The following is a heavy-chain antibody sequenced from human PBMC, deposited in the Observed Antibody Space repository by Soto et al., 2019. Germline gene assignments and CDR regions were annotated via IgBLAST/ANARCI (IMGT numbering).Heavy chain of an antibody. CDR2: ISGSGGST. Sequence: GGSMRLSCAASGFTFSSYAMSWVRQAPGKGLEWVSAISGSGGSTYYADSVKGRFTISRDNSKNTLYLQMNSLRAEDTAVYYCAKSGYSSSRSPGHFDYWGQGTPVTVSS. CDR3: AKSGYSSSRSPGHFDY. CDR1: GFTFSSYA. J-gene: IGHJ4*02. V-gene: IGHV3-23*01. D-gene: IGHD6-13*01.